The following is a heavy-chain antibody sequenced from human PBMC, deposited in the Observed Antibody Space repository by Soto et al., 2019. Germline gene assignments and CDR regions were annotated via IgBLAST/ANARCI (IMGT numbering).Heavy chain of an antibody. CDR2: ISGSGGST. V-gene: IGHV3-23*01. CDR3: AALWDPYGNYGY. J-gene: IGHJ4*02. Sequence: GGSLRLSCAASGFTFSSYAMSWVRQAPGKGLEWVSAISGSGGSTYYADSVKGRFTISRNNSKNTLYLQMNSLRAEDTAVYYCAALWDPYGNYGYWGQGTLVTVSS. D-gene: IGHD4-17*01. CDR1: GFTFSSYA.